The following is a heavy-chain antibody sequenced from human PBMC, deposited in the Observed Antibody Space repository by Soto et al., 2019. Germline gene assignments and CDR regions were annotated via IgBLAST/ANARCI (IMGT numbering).Heavy chain of an antibody. D-gene: IGHD1-20*01. CDR2: FNPGNGNT. CDR3: ASIRYNPYYSGMDV. J-gene: IGHJ6*02. V-gene: IGHV1-3*01. Sequence: ASVKVSCKASGYALRGNVGQWVRQAPGQGLEWMGWFNPGNGNTKYSQKFQGRVTITKDTSASTAYMELSSLTSEDTAVYYCASIRYNPYYSGMDVWGQGTTVTVS. CDR1: GYALRGNV.